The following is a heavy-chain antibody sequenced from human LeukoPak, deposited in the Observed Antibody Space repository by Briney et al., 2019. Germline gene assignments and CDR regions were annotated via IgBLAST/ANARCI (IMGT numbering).Heavy chain of an antibody. CDR1: GFTFSSYA. J-gene: IGHJ6*02. CDR2: ISYDGSNK. CDR3: ARDRAGKKKAYYYYGMDV. Sequence: GGSLRLSCAASGFTFSSYAMHWVRQAPGKGLEWVAVISYDGSNKYYADSVKGRFTISRDNSKNTLYLRMNSLRAEDTAVYYCARDRAGKKKAYYYYGMDVWGQGTAVTVSS. V-gene: IGHV3-30-3*01.